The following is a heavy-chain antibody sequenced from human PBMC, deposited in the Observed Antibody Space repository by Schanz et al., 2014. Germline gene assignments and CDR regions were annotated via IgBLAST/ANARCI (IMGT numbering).Heavy chain of an antibody. V-gene: IGHV1-18*01. Sequence: QVQLVQSEAEVKKPGSSVKVSCKASGGTFSRLTFSWVRQAPGQGLEWLGWIRPDNGHTTYSQKVRDRVIFTTVASATTAYMELRSLRSDDTAPYYCVRVPSRDVSFDLWGRGTLVTVSS. CDR3: VRVPSRDVSFDL. D-gene: IGHD3-16*01. J-gene: IGHJ2*01. CDR1: GGTFSRLT. CDR2: IRPDNGHT.